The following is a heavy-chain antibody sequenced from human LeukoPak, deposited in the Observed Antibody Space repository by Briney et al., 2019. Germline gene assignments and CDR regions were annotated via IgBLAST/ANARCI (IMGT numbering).Heavy chain of an antibody. D-gene: IGHD2-15*01. J-gene: IGHJ3*02. CDR3: ARGGPSWWYGFDT. V-gene: IGHV4-61*01. CDR1: GGSVSRVSLY. CDR2: VYYTGST. Sequence: PSETLSLTCTVSGGSVSRVSLYWAWIRQSPGKGLEWIGYVYYTGSTNYNPSLKSRASISIDTSKNQFSLKLNSVTAADTAVYYCARGGPSWWYGFDTWGQGTMVTVSS.